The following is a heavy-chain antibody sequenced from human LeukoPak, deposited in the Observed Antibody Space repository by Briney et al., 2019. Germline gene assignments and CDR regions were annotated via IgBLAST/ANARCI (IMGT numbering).Heavy chain of an antibody. J-gene: IGHJ4*02. CDR1: VYTLTDYY. D-gene: IGHD6-13*01. V-gene: IGHV1-2*02. Sequence: ASVNVSFKASVYTLTDYYMHWVRQAPGQGLEWMGWINPNSGGTNYAQKFQGRVTMTRDTSISTAYMELSRLRSDDTAVYYCARGGSSLNYFDYWGQGTLVTVSS. CDR2: INPNSGGT. CDR3: ARGGSSLNYFDY.